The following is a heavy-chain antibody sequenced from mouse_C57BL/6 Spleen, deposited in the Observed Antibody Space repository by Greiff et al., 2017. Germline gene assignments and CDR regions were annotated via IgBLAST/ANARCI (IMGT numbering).Heavy chain of an antibody. V-gene: IGHV5-4*01. CDR2: ISDGGSYT. CDR3: ARDNKMAMDY. CDR1: GFTFSSYA. Sequence: EVMLVESGGGLVKPGGSLKLSCAASGFTFSSYAMSWVRQTPEKRLEWVATISDGGSYTYYPDNVKGRFTISRDNAKNNLYLQMSHLKSEDTAMYYCARDNKMAMDYWGQGTSVTVSS. J-gene: IGHJ4*01.